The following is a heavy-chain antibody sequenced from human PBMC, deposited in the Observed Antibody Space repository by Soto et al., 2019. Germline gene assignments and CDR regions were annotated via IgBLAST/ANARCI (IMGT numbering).Heavy chain of an antibody. Sequence: SVKVSCKASGGTFSSYAISWVRQAPGQGLEWMGGIIPIFGTANYAQKFQGRVTITADKSTSTAYMELSSLRSEDTAVYYCARRHYDILTGYLPFYYYYGVDVWG. J-gene: IGHJ6*02. V-gene: IGHV1-69*06. D-gene: IGHD3-9*01. CDR2: IIPIFGTA. CDR3: ARRHYDILTGYLPFYYYYGVDV. CDR1: GGTFSSYA.